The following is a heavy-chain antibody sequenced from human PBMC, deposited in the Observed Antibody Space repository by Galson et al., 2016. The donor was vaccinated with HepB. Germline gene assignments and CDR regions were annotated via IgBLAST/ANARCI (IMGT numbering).Heavy chain of an antibody. V-gene: IGHV4-39*01. Sequence: ETLSLTCTVSGDTSQSMSSSSFNWGWIRQSPTTGLEWVGNIDYRGTTSYNPSLESRVTISLDTSKRQFSLKVASVTAADTAVYYCVRRNDFDYWSCFRGAYRMDVWGQGTTVIVSS. CDR3: VRRNDFDYWSCFRGAYRMDV. CDR1: GDTSQSMSSSSFN. J-gene: IGHJ6*02. D-gene: IGHD3-3*01. CDR2: IDYRGTT.